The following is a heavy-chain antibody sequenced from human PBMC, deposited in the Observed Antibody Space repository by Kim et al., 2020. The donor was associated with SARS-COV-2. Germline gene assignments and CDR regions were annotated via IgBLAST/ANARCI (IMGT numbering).Heavy chain of an antibody. CDR3: AKAIVTIFGVERGFDY. D-gene: IGHD3-3*01. Sequence: SVKGRFTISRDNSKNTLYLQMNSLRAEDTAVYYCAKAIVTIFGVERGFDYWGQGTLVTVSS. V-gene: IGHV3-23*01. J-gene: IGHJ4*02.